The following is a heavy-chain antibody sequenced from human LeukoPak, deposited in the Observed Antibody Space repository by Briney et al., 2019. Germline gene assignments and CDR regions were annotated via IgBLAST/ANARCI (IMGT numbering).Heavy chain of an antibody. D-gene: IGHD3-10*01. CDR1: GYTFTSYG. CDR3: AREYLSGGWFGEFTLGY. V-gene: IGHV1-69*13. Sequence: SVKVSCKASGYTFTSYGISWVRQAPGQGLEWMGGIIPIFGTANYAQKFQGRVTITADESTSTAYMELSSLRSEDTAVYYCAREYLSGGWFGEFTLGYWGQGTLVTVSS. CDR2: IIPIFGTA. J-gene: IGHJ4*02.